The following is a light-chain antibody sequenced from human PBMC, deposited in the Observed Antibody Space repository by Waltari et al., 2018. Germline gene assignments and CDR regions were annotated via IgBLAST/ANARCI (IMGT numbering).Light chain of an antibody. CDR2: DQN. CDR1: SLRSYY. V-gene: IGLV3-19*01. CDR3: HSRDGSGSGGS. J-gene: IGLJ2*01. Sequence: SSELTQDPAVSVAMGQTVTITCQGNSLRSYYASWYQQRPGQAPILVIYDQNTRPSGGPDRFSGSSSDNTASLTITGAQAEDEASYYCHSRDGSGSGGSVGGGTKLTV.